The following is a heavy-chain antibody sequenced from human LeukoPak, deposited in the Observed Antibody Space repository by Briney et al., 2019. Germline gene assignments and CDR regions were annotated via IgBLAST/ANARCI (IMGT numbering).Heavy chain of an antibody. V-gene: IGHV3-23*01. CDR1: GFTFSSYA. D-gene: IGHD3-22*01. Sequence: SGGSLRLSCAASGFTFSSYAMSWVRQAPGKGLEWVSSINDSGGSTYYADSVKGRFTITRDNSKNTLYLQMNSLRAEDTAVYYCAKDFYDSSGYFRVPHLFDYWGQGTLVTVSS. J-gene: IGHJ4*02. CDR3: AKDFYDSSGYFRVPHLFDY. CDR2: INDSGGST.